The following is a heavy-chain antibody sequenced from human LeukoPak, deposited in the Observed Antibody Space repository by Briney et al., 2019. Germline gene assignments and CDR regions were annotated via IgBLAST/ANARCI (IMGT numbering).Heavy chain of an antibody. CDR1: GYTFTSYG. Sequence: ASVKVSCKASGYTFTSYGISWVRQAPGQGLEWMGWISAYNGNTNYAQKLQGRVTMTTDTSTSTAYMELRSLRSDDTAVYYCARGYYDILTGYYNPNNWFDPWGQGTLVTVSS. CDR3: ARGYYDILTGYYNPNNWFDP. CDR2: ISAYNGNT. J-gene: IGHJ5*02. D-gene: IGHD3-9*01. V-gene: IGHV1-18*01.